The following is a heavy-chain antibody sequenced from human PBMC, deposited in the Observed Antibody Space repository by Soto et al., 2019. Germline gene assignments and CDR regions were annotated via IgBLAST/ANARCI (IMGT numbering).Heavy chain of an antibody. Sequence: SQTLSLTCAISGDSVSSNSAAWNWIRQSPSRGLEWLGRTYYRSKWYNDYAVSVKSRITINPDTSKNQFSLQLNSVTPEDTAVDFCARETSGRGLGELLGFDYWGQGTLVTVS. CDR1: GDSVSSNSAA. J-gene: IGHJ4*02. D-gene: IGHD3-10*01. V-gene: IGHV6-1*01. CDR2: TYYRSKWYN. CDR3: ARETSGRGLGELLGFDY.